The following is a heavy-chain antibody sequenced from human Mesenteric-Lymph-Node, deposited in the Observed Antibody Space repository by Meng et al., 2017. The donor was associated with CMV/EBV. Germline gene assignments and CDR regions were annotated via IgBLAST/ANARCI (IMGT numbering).Heavy chain of an antibody. V-gene: IGHV4-59*11. Sequence: SETLSLTCTVSVGSISSHYWSWIRQPPGKGLEWIGYIYYSGSTNYNPSLKSRVTISVDTSKNQFSLKLSSVTAADTAVYYCASRSSGWYPPYNWFDPWGQGTLVTVSS. D-gene: IGHD6-19*01. CDR3: ASRSSGWYPPYNWFDP. CDR1: VGSISSHY. J-gene: IGHJ5*02. CDR2: IYYSGST.